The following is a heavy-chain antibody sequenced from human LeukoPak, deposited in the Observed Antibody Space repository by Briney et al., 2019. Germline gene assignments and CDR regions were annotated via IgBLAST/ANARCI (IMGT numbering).Heavy chain of an antibody. V-gene: IGHV3-30*04. Sequence: PGRSLRLSCAASGFTFSSYAMHWVRQAPGKGLEWVAVISYDGSNKYYADSVKGRFTTSRDNSKNTLYLQMNSLRAEDTAVYYCARETQQLVGYYFDYWGQGTLVTVSS. CDR2: ISYDGSNK. J-gene: IGHJ4*02. CDR3: ARETQQLVGYYFDY. CDR1: GFTFSSYA. D-gene: IGHD6-13*01.